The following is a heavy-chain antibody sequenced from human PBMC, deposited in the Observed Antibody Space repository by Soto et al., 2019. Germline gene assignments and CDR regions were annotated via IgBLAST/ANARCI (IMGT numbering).Heavy chain of an antibody. Sequence: PGESLKISCAASGCTVSSNYMGWVRQAPGKGLEWVSVIYSGGSTYHADSVKGRFTISRDNSKNTLYLQMNSLRAEDTAVFFCGRDYGDYGDYYYGKDVWGKGTMVTVSS. V-gene: IGHV3-66*01. CDR2: IYSGGST. CDR1: GCTVSSNY. D-gene: IGHD4-17*01. CDR3: GRDYGDYGDYYYGKDV. J-gene: IGHJ6*04.